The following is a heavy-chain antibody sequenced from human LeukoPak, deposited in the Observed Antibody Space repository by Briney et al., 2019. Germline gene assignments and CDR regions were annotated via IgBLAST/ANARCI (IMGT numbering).Heavy chain of an antibody. Sequence: GGSLRLSCAASGFTFSSYAMHWVRQAPGKGLEWVAVTSYDGSVKYYADSVKGRFTISRDNSKNTLYLQMNSLRAEDTAVYYCAREGRNYFDSSGYTYFDCWGQGALVTVSS. V-gene: IGHV3-30-3*01. CDR3: AREGRNYFDSSGYTYFDC. D-gene: IGHD3-22*01. CDR1: GFTFSSYA. CDR2: TSYDGSVK. J-gene: IGHJ4*02.